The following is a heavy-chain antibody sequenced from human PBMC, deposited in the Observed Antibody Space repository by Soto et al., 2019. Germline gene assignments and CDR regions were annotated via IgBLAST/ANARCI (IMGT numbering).Heavy chain of an antibody. J-gene: IGHJ4*02. Sequence: SETLSLTCTVSGGSISSYYWSWISQPPGKGLEWIGYIYYSGSTNYNPSLKSRVTISVDTSKNQFSLKLSSVTAADTAVYYCARGLLRYFDWLPFDYWGQGTLVTVSS. CDR2: IYYSGST. CDR3: ARGLLRYFDWLPFDY. CDR1: GGSISSYY. D-gene: IGHD3-9*01. V-gene: IGHV4-59*01.